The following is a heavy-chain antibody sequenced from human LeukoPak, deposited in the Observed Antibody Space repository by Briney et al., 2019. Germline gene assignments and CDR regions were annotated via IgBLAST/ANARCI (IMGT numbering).Heavy chain of an antibody. Sequence: GRSLRLSCAASGVSFRSYGMHWVRQAPGKGLEWVTFIWYDASNKYYAESVKGRFTISRDNSRNTVFLQMNSLRAEDTAIYYCATDISTHYFGSWGQGTLVTVSS. CDR1: GVSFRSYG. D-gene: IGHD3-9*01. J-gene: IGHJ4*02. V-gene: IGHV3-33*01. CDR2: IWYDASNK. CDR3: ATDISTHYFGS.